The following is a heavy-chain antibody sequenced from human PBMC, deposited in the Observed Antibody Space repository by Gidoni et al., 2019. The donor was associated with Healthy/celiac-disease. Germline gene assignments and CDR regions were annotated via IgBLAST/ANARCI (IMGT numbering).Heavy chain of an antibody. V-gene: IGHV4-38-2*01. CDR2: IYHSGST. Sequence: QVQLQESGPGLVKPSETLSLTCAVSGYSISSGYYWGWIRQPPGKWLEWIGSIYHSGSTYYNPSLKSRVTISVDTSKNQFSLKLSSVTAADTAVYYCARAYPSTVTNWGQGTLVTVSS. J-gene: IGHJ4*02. D-gene: IGHD4-17*01. CDR3: ARAYPSTVTN. CDR1: GYSISSGYY.